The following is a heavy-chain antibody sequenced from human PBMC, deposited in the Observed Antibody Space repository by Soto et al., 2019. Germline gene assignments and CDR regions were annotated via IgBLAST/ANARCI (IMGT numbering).Heavy chain of an antibody. J-gene: IGHJ5*02. CDR1: GFTFSAYE. CDR2: ISSSGATR. CDR3: ARDLNGWFDP. V-gene: IGHV3-48*03. Sequence: GGSLRLSCAASGFTFSAYEMNWVRQAPGKGLEWVSYISSSGATRDYVDSVKGRFTISRDNAKNSLYLQMNSLRAEDTAVYYCARDLNGWFDPWGLGTLVTVSS.